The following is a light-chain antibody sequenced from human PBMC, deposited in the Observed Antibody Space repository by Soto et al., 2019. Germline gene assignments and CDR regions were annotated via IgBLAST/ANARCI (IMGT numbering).Light chain of an antibody. CDR2: DAS. V-gene: IGKV3D-20*01. Sequence: EIVLTQSPATLSLSPGERATLSCGASQSVSSSYLDWYQQKPGLAPRLLMYDASSRATGIPDRFSGSWSGTDFTRTNIRLEPEDFAVYCCQQYGSSPYSFGQGTKLEIK. CDR1: QSVSSSY. CDR3: QQYGSSPYS. J-gene: IGKJ2*03.